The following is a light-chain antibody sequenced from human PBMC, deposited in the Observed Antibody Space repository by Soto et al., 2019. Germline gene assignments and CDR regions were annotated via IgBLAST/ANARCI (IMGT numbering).Light chain of an antibody. CDR3: KQKVPYGP. V-gene: IGKV1-5*01. CDR1: QSITTW. J-gene: IGKJ1*01. CDR2: DAS. Sequence: DIQMTQSPSTLSASVGDRVTITCRASQSITTWLAWYQQKPGKAPNLLIYDASILESGVPPRFSGSGSGTEFPLPISTLQPDDFETNNCKQKVPYGPFAKGTKLEI.